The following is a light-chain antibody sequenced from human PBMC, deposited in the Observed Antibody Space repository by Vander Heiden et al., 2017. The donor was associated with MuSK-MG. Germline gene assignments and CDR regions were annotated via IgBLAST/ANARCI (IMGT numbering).Light chain of an antibody. CDR3: QQSYSTPQT. J-gene: IGKJ1*01. CDR1: QSISSY. CDR2: AAS. V-gene: IGKV1-39*01. Sequence: IQMTQSPSSLSASVGDRVTITCRASQSISSYLNWYQQKPVKAPKLLIYAASSLQSGVPSRFSGSGSGTDFTLTISSLQPEDFATYYCQQSYSTPQTFGQGTKVEIK.